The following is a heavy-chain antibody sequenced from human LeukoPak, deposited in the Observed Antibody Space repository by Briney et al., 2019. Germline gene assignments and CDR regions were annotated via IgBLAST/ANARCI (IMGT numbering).Heavy chain of an antibody. CDR3: AKKSPYGDRDY. J-gene: IGHJ4*02. D-gene: IGHD4-17*01. CDR2: ISGSGGYT. CDR1: GFTFSSFA. Sequence: GGSLRLSCAASGFTFSSFAMSWVRQAPGKGLEWVSAISGSGGYTYYADSVKGRFTISRDNSKDTLYLQMDSLRAEDTAVYYCAKKSPYGDRDYWGQGTLVTVSS. V-gene: IGHV3-23*01.